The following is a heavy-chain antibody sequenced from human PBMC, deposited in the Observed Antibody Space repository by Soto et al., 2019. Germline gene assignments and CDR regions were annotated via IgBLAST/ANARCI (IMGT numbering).Heavy chain of an antibody. CDR1: GDSITSTSYN. D-gene: IGHD1-26*01. J-gene: IGHJ2*01. CDR2: IFYGGST. Sequence: QLQLQESGPGLLKPSETLSLTCAVSGDSITSTSYNWGWIRQPPGKGLEWIGSIFYGGSTYYSPSLKGGIPIFVDTSKTQCSLNLSSVTAADTAVYYCAGDGTYGLSYFDVWGRGTLITVSS. V-gene: IGHV4-39*01. CDR3: AGDGTYGLSYFDV.